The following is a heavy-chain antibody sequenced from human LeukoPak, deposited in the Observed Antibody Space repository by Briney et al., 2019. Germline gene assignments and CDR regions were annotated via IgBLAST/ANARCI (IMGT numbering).Heavy chain of an antibody. V-gene: IGHV3-23*01. CDR2: ISGSGGST. Sequence: GGSLRLSCAASGFTFDDYGMSWVRQAPGKGLEWVSAISGSGGSTYYADSVKGRFTISRDNSKNTLYLQMNSLRAEDTAVYYCAKAQWLVHDAFDIWGQGTMVTVSS. CDR3: AKAQWLVHDAFDI. J-gene: IGHJ3*02. CDR1: GFTFDDYG. D-gene: IGHD6-19*01.